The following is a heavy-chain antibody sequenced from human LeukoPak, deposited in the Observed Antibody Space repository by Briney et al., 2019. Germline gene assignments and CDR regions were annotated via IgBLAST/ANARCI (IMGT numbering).Heavy chain of an antibody. CDR1: GFTFSIYG. J-gene: IGHJ4*02. CDR3: AKGMSGGAYYFDY. CDR2: ISYDGSNK. Sequence: GGSLRLSCAASGFTFSIYGMHWVRQAPGKGLEWVAVISYDGSNKYYADSVKGRFTISRDNSKNTLYLQMNSLRAEDTAVYYCAKGMSGGAYYFDYWGQGTLVTVSS. V-gene: IGHV3-30*18. D-gene: IGHD3-16*01.